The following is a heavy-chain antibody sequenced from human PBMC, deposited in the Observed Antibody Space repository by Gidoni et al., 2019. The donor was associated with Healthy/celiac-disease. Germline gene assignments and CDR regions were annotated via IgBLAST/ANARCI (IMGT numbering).Heavy chain of an antibody. CDR1: GGSFSGYY. Sequence: QVQLQQWGAGLLKPSETLSLTCAVYGGSFSGYYWSWIRQPPGKGLEWIGEINHSGSTNYNPSLKSRVTISVDTSKNQFSLKLSSVTAADTAVYYCARAGYYDFWSGKRYYYGMDVWGQGTTVTVSS. CDR2: INHSGST. V-gene: IGHV4-34*01. CDR3: ARAGYYDFWSGKRYYYGMDV. J-gene: IGHJ6*02. D-gene: IGHD3-3*01.